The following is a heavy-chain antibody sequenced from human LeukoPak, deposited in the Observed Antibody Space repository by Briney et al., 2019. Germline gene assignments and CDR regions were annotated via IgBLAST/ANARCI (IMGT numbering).Heavy chain of an antibody. D-gene: IGHD1-26*01. CDR1: GFTFSTYA. Sequence: PGGSLRLSCAASGFTFSTYAMNWVRQAPGKGLEWVSIISGSGGNTFYADAVKGRFTISRDNSKNTLYLQMNSLRAEDTAVYYCARIGRLTRYYFDYWGQGTLVTVSS. J-gene: IGHJ4*02. CDR2: ISGSGGNT. CDR3: ARIGRLTRYYFDY. V-gene: IGHV3-23*01.